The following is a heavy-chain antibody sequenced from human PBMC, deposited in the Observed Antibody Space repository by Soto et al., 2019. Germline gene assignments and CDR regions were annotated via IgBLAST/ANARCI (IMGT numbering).Heavy chain of an antibody. CDR1: GYSFTSYW. D-gene: IGHD2-2*02. J-gene: IGHJ6*02. V-gene: IGHV5-10-1*01. CDR2: IDPSDSYT. Sequence: PGESLKISCKGSGYSFTSYWISWVRQMPGKGLEWMGRIDPSDSYTNYSPSFQGHVTISADKSISTAYLQWSSLKASDTAMYYCARLDVVVPAAILENNYYYGMDVWGQGTTVTVSS. CDR3: ARLDVVVPAAILENNYYYGMDV.